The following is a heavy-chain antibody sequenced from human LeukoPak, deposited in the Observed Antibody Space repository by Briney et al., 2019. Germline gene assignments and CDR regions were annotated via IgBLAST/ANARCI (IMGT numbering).Heavy chain of an antibody. J-gene: IGHJ4*02. V-gene: IGHV3-21*01. CDR3: ARGERTYYYDSSGSFDLDY. Sequence: GGSLRLSCAASGFTFSTYNMNWVRQTPGKGLEWVSSITSSSAYTFYADSVRGRFTISRDNAKNSLYLQMNSLRAEDTAVYYCARGERTYYYDSSGSFDLDYWGQGTLVTVSS. CDR2: ITSSSAYT. D-gene: IGHD3-22*01. CDR1: GFTFSTYN.